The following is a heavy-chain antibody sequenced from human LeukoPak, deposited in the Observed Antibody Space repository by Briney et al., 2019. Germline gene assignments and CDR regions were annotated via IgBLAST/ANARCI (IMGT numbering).Heavy chain of an antibody. CDR1: GGSFSGYY. D-gene: IGHD5-24*01. CDR3: ARGWLQSGFDY. Sequence: SETLSLTCAVYGGSFSGYYWSWIRQPPGKGLEWIGEINHSGSTNYNPSLKSRVTISVDTSKNQFSLQLNSVTPEDTAVYYCARGWLQSGFDYWAQGTLVTVSS. V-gene: IGHV4-34*01. J-gene: IGHJ4*02. CDR2: INHSGST.